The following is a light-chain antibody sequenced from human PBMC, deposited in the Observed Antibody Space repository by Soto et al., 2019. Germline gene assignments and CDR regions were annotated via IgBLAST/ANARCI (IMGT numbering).Light chain of an antibody. CDR2: EVS. Sequence: QSALTQPASVSGSPGPSITISCTGTSSDVGSYNLVSWYQQHPGKAPKLMIYEVSKRPSGVSNRFSGSKSGNTASLTISGLQAEVEADYYCCSYAGSSSTLVFGTGTKLTVL. CDR3: CSYAGSSSTLV. J-gene: IGLJ1*01. V-gene: IGLV2-23*02. CDR1: SSDVGSYNL.